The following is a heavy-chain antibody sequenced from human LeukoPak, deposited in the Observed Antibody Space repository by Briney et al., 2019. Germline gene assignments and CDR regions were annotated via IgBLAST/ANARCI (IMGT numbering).Heavy chain of an antibody. D-gene: IGHD3-22*01. J-gene: IGHJ5*02. CDR3: ARDVRYYDSSGYTNWFDP. CDR2: IYYSGST. V-gene: IGHV4-31*03. Sequence: SQTLSLTCTVSGGSISSGGYYWSWIRQHPGKGLEWIGYIYYSGSTYYNPSLKSRVTISVDTSKNQFSLKLSSVTAADTAVYYCARDVRYYDSSGYTNWFDPWGQGTLFTVSS. CDR1: GGSISSGGYY.